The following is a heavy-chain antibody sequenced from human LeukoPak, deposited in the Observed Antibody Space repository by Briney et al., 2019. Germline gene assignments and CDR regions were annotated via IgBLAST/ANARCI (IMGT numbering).Heavy chain of an antibody. V-gene: IGHV4-39*07. Sequence: SETLSLTCTVSGGSISSSSYYWGWIRQPPGKGLEWIGSIYYSGSTYYNPSLKSRVTISVDTSKNQFSLKLSSVTAADTAVYYCARVSGAMVRGVLMENWFDPWGQGTLVTVSS. D-gene: IGHD3-10*01. CDR1: GGSISSSSYY. CDR2: IYYSGST. CDR3: ARVSGAMVRGVLMENWFDP. J-gene: IGHJ5*02.